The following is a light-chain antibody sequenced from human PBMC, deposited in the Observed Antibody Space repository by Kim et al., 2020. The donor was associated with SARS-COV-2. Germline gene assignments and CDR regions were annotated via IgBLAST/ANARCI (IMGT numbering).Light chain of an antibody. CDR3: QTWGTGIRV. V-gene: IGLV4-69*01. J-gene: IGLJ3*02. CDR2: LNSDGSH. Sequence: QLVLTQSPSASASLGASVKLTCTLSGGHRNYAIAWHQQQPEKGPRYLMKLNSDGSHSKGDGIPDRFSGSSSGAERYLTISSLQSEDEADYYCQTWGTGIRVFGGGTQLTVL. CDR1: GGHRNYA.